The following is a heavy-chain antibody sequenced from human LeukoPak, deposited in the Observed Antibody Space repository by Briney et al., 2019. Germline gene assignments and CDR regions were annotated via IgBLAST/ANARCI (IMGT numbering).Heavy chain of an antibody. V-gene: IGHV4-34*01. CDR3: ARGGDYVGDY. CDR2: INHSGST. J-gene: IGHJ4*02. D-gene: IGHD4-17*01. Sequence: SETLSLTCAVYGGSFSGYYWSWIRQPPGKGLEWIGEINHSGSTNYNPSLKSRVTISVDTSKNQFSLKLSSVTAADTAVYYCARGGDYVGDYWGQGTLVTVSS. CDR1: GGSFSGYY.